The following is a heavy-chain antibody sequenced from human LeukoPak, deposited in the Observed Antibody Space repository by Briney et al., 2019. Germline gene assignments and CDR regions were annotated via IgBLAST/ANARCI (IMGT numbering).Heavy chain of an antibody. CDR2: IKPDASET. D-gene: IGHD6-13*01. J-gene: IGHJ4*02. V-gene: IGHV3-7*01. CDR1: GFSFSISW. CDR3: ARVRLGIAAAGNDY. Sequence: PGGSLRLSCAASGFSFSISWMSWVRQAPGKGLEWVANIKPDASETNYVDSVKGRFTISRDNAKNSLYLQMNSLRAEDTAVYYCARVRLGIAAAGNDYWGQGTLVTVSS.